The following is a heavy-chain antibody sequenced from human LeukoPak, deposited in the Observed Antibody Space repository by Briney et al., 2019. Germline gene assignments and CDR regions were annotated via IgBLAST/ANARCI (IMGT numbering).Heavy chain of an antibody. CDR1: GFTFSSYG. J-gene: IGHJ4*02. CDR2: IWYDGSNK. CDR3: ARGLDIVVVPAATVDY. D-gene: IGHD2-2*03. Sequence: PGRSLRLSCAASGFTFSSYGMHWVRQAPGKGLEWVAVIWYDGSNKYYADSVKGRFTTSRDNSKNTLYLQMNSLRAEDTAVYYCARGLDIVVVPAATVDYWGQGTLVTVSS. V-gene: IGHV3-33*01.